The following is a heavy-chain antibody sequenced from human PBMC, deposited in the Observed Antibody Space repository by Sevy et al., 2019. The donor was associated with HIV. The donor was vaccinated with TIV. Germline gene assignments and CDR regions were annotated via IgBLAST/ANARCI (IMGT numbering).Heavy chain of an antibody. CDR3: AKDVEGGYSYGALDY. Sequence: GGSLRLSCAASGFTFSSYGMHWVRQAPGKGLEWVAVISYDGSNKYYADSVKGRFTISRDNSKNTRYLQMNSLRAEDTAVYYCAKDVEGGYSYGALDYWGQGTLVTVSS. D-gene: IGHD5-18*01. CDR2: ISYDGSNK. V-gene: IGHV3-30*18. J-gene: IGHJ4*02. CDR1: GFTFSSYG.